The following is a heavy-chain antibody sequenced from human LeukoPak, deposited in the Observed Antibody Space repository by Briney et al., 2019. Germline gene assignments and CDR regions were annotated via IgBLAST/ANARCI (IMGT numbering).Heavy chain of an antibody. Sequence: GASVKVSCKASGYIPSSYNMHWVRQAPGQGLEWLGIINPSGGDTKYAQKFQGRVTLTRDKSTSTVYMELSSLTSDDTAVYYCARWWEASDYWGQGTLVTVSS. CDR3: ARWWEASDY. CDR2: INPSGGDT. J-gene: IGHJ4*02. CDR1: GYIPSSYN. D-gene: IGHD1-26*01. V-gene: IGHV1-46*01.